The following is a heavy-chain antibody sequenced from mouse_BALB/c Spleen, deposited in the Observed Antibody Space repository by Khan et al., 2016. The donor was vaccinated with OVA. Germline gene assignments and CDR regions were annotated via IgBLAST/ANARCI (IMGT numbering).Heavy chain of an antibody. V-gene: IGHV5-17*02. D-gene: IGHD2-3*01. Sequence: EVELVESGGGLVQPGGSRKLSCAASGFTFSNFGMHWVRQAPGKGLEWVAYISSGSNTIYYADTVKGRFTISRDNPKNTLFLQMTSLRSRDTAMYYCARRRIYDGYYGGAMDYWGQGTSVTVSS. CDR1: GFTFSNFG. CDR3: ARRRIYDGYYGGAMDY. J-gene: IGHJ4*01. CDR2: ISSGSNTI.